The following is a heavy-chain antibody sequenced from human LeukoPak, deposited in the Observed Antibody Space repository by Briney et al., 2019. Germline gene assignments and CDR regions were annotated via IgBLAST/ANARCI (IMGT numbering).Heavy chain of an antibody. CDR3: ARDEKDGPLWL. CDR2: VNEDGSDK. J-gene: IGHJ4*02. V-gene: IGHV3-7*01. Sequence: GGSPRLSCSASGFTFRNYWMSWVRQAPGQGLECVAKVNEDGSDKKYVDSVKGRFSISRDTAKNSLFLQMNSLRVEDTAIYYCARDEKDGPLWLWGQGTLVTVSS. D-gene: IGHD5-12*01. CDR1: GFTFRNYW.